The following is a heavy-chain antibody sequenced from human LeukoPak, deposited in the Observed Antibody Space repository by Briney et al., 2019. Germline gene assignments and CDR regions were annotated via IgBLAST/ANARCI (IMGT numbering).Heavy chain of an antibody. CDR1: GGSIRGTNYY. V-gene: IGHV4-39*01. CDR2: IHYGVNT. CDR3: ARQSSPIIPTAEGGGSWFDY. D-gene: IGHD6-13*01. Sequence: SATLSLTCTVSGGSIRGTNYYWGWVRQAPGKGLEWIGTIHYGVNTYYNPSLKSRVTTSVDTSKSQFSLHVNSVTAADTAVYYCARQSSPIIPTAEGGGSWFDYGGQGSLVIVSS. J-gene: IGHJ4*02.